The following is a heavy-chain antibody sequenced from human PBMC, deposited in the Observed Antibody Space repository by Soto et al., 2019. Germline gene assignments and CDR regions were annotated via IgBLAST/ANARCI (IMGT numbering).Heavy chain of an antibody. CDR3: ARATWRYDSSGYYYSDY. D-gene: IGHD3-22*01. CDR1: GYTFTSYG. J-gene: IGHJ4*02. CDR2: ISAYNGNT. V-gene: IGHV1-18*01. Sequence: ASVKVSCKASGYTFTSYGISWVRQAPGQGLEWMGWISAYNGNTNYAQKLQGRVTMTTDTSTSTAYMELRSLRSDDTAMYYCARATWRYDSSGYYYSDYWGQGTLVTVSS.